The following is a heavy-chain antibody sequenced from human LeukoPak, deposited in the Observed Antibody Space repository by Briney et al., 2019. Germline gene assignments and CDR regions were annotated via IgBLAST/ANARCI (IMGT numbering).Heavy chain of an antibody. D-gene: IGHD5-12*01. J-gene: IGHJ4*02. CDR2: IYYSGST. CDR1: GGSISSSSYY. CDR3: ARLQVASSEALDY. V-gene: IGHV4-39*01. Sequence: SETLSLTCTVSGGSISSSSYYWGWIRQPPGKGLEWIGSIYYSGSTYYNPSLKSRVTISVDTSKNQFSLKLSSVTAADTAVYYCARLQVASSEALDYWGQGTLVTVSS.